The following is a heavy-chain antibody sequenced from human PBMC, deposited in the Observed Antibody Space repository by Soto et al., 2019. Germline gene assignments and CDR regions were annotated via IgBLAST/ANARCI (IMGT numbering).Heavy chain of an antibody. CDR3: ARDSTGGTSFDY. J-gene: IGHJ4*02. CDR2: IYYSGST. CDR1: GCSVSSGSYY. D-gene: IGHD1-1*01. V-gene: IGHV4-61*01. Sequence: SETLSLTCTVSGCSVSSGSYYWSWIRQPPGKGLEWIGYIYYSGSTNYNPSLKSRVTISVDTPKNQFSLKLSSVTAADTAVYYCARDSTGGTSFDYWGQGTLVTVSS.